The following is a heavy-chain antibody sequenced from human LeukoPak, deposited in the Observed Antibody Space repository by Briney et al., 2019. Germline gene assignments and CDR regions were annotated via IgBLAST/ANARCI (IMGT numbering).Heavy chain of an antibody. CDR2: IYYIGST. D-gene: IGHD4-17*01. CDR1: GGSIGSYY. V-gene: IGHV4-59*01. J-gene: IGHJ3*02. CDR3: ARAAIETTTDDAFDI. Sequence: SETLSLTCSVSGGSIGSYYWSWIRQPPGKGLEWIGYIYYIGSTNYNPPLKSRVTISVDTSKNQFSLKLSSVTAADTAVYYCARAAIETTTDDAFDIWGQGTMVTVSS.